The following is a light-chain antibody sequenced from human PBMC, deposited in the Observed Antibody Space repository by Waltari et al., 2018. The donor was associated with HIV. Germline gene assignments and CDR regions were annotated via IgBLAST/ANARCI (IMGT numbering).Light chain of an antibody. Sequence: QSALTQPPSVSGSPGQSVTISCTGTSSDVGSYNRVSWYQQPPGTAPKLMIYEVSFRPSGVPDRFSGSKSGNTASLTISGLQAEDEGDYYCSSYTSSSPPVIFGGGTKLTVL. J-gene: IGLJ2*01. CDR3: SSYTSSSPPVI. CDR1: SSDVGSYNR. V-gene: IGLV2-18*02. CDR2: EVS.